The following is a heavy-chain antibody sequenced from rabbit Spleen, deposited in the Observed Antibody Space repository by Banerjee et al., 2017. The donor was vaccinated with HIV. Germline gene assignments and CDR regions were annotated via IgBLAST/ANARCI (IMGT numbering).Heavy chain of an antibody. J-gene: IGHJ3*01. CDR3: FSDTRSRITSCGLDL. CDR1: GFTFSVNYY. Sequence: QEQLEESGGGLVQPGGSLTLTCIASGFTFSVNYYMCWVRQAPGKGLEWIACIYTGGSGCAYFACSGKGRFTISKTTSTTVTVQMDSPTPADTATYFYFSDTRSRITSCGLDLWGQGTLVTVS. V-gene: IGHV1S45*01. D-gene: IGHD1-1*01. CDR2: IYTGGSGCA.